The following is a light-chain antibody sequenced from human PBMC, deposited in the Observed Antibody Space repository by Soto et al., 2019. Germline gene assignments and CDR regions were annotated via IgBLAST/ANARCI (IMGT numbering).Light chain of an antibody. J-gene: IGKJ2*01. CDR1: QSVSRF. CDR2: DAS. Sequence: EIVLTQSPATLSLSPGERATLSCRASQSVSRFLAWFQQRPGQAPRLLIYDASNRASGVPARFSGSRSATDFTRTISSLEPEDFAVYYCQQRSTWPHTFGQGTKLEI. V-gene: IGKV3-11*01. CDR3: QQRSTWPHT.